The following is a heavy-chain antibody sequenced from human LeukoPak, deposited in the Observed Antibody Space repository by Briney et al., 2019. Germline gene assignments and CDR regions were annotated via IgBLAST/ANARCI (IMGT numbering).Heavy chain of an antibody. CDR1: GFTFSSYG. CDR3: ASGYCSGGSCYSDYFDY. CDR2: IWYDGSNK. V-gene: IGHV3-33*01. Sequence: PGGSLRLSCAASGFTFSSYGMHWVRQAPGKGLEWVAVIWYDGSNKYYADSVKGRFTISRDNSKNTLYLQMDSLRAEDTAVYYRASGYCSGGSCYSDYFDYWGQGTLVTVSS. J-gene: IGHJ4*02. D-gene: IGHD2-15*01.